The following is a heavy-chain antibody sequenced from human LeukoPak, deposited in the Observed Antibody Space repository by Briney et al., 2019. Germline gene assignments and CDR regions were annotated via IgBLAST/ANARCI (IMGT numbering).Heavy chain of an antibody. CDR3: AKDYSSGWYYFDY. V-gene: IGHV3-9*01. Sequence: GGSLRLSCAASGFTFDDYAMHWVRQAPGKGLEWVSSISWNSGSIGYADSVKGRFTISRDNAKNSLYLQMNSLRAEDTALYYCAKDYSSGWYYFDYWGQGTLVTVSS. CDR2: ISWNSGSI. D-gene: IGHD6-19*01. CDR1: GFTFDDYA. J-gene: IGHJ4*02.